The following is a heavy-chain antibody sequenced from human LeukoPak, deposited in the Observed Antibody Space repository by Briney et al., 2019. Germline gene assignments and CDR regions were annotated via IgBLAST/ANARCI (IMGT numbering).Heavy chain of an antibody. V-gene: IGHV4-38-2*02. Sequence: MASETLSLTCTVSGFSISSHYYWGWIRQPPGEGLEWIGTIYHSGTTYYNPSLKSRVTISVDTSKNQFSLKLSSVTAADTAVYYCARRPNPRGYGGYVRQNWFDPWGQGTLVTVSS. CDR1: GFSISSHYY. CDR3: ARRPNPRGYGGYVRQNWFDP. J-gene: IGHJ5*02. D-gene: IGHD5-12*01. CDR2: IYHSGTT.